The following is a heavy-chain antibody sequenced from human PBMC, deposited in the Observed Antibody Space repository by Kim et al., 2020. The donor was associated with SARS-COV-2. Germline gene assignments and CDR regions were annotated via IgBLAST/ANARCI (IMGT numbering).Heavy chain of an antibody. V-gene: IGHV3-48*03. Sequence: GGSLRLSCAASGFTFSSYEMNWVRQAPGKGLEWVSYISSSGSTIYYADSVKGRFTISRDNAKNSLYLQMNSLRAEDTAVYYCARQTGDGLEDAFDIWGQGTMVTVSS. D-gene: IGHD7-27*01. CDR2: ISSSGSTI. CDR1: GFTFSSYE. CDR3: ARQTGDGLEDAFDI. J-gene: IGHJ3*02.